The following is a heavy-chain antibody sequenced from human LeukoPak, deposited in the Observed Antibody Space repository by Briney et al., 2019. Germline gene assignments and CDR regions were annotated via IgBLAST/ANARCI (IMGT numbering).Heavy chain of an antibody. Sequence: GGSLRLSCVASGLTFRNYAMSWVRQSPGKGLEWISAISNDGVYTFHADSVKGRLTISRNNSKNTLYLQMDSLRAEDTAIYYCAKGSSGGRPYYFDYWGQGTLVTVSS. CDR2: ISNDGVYT. D-gene: IGHD2-15*01. J-gene: IGHJ4*02. CDR3: AKGSSGGRPYYFDY. V-gene: IGHV3-23*01. CDR1: GLTFRNYA.